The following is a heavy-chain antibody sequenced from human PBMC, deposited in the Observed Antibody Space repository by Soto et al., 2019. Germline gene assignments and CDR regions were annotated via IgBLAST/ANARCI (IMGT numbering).Heavy chain of an antibody. D-gene: IGHD5-12*01. CDR3: ARGPEGGSGYDSERP. J-gene: IGHJ4*02. CDR2: IIPILGIA. V-gene: IGHV1-69*02. CDR1: GGTFSSYT. Sequence: QVQLVQSGAEVKKPGSSVKVSCKASGGTFSSYTISWVRQAPGQGLEWMGRIIPILGIANYAQKFQGRVTITADKSTSTAYMELSSLRSEDTAVYYCARGPEGGSGYDSERPWGQGTQVTVSS.